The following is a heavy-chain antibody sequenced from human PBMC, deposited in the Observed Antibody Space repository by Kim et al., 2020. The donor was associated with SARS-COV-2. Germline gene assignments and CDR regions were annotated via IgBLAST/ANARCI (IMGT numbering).Heavy chain of an antibody. J-gene: IGHJ3*02. D-gene: IGHD6-13*01. CDR3: ARGYSTLIAAAGSDAFDI. V-gene: IGHV1-46*01. Sequence: QGRVTMTRDTSTSTVYMELSSLRSEDTAVYYCARGYSTLIAAAGSDAFDIWGQGTMVTVSS.